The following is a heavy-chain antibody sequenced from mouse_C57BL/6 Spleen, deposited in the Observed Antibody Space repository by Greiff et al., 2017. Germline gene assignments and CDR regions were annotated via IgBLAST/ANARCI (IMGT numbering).Heavy chain of an antibody. Sequence: EVQLQQSGPELVKPGASVKISCKASGYTFTDYYMNWVKQSHGKSLEWIGDINPNNGGTSYNQKFKGKATLTVDKSSSTAYMELRSLTSEDSAVYYCARHGSSWNYAMDYWGQGTSVTVSS. J-gene: IGHJ4*01. CDR3: ARHGSSWNYAMDY. CDR1: GYTFTDYY. D-gene: IGHD1-1*01. V-gene: IGHV1-26*01. CDR2: INPNNGGT.